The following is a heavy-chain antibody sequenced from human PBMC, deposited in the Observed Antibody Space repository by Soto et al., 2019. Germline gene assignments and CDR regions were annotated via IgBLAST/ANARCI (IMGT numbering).Heavy chain of an antibody. D-gene: IGHD4-17*01. J-gene: IGHJ1*01. V-gene: IGHV1-18*01. CDR3: ARASGDYGLSEYFQH. CDR2: ISTYNGNT. Sequence: QVQLVQSGGEVKKPGASVKVSCKASGYTFTSYGISWVRQAPGQGLEWMGWISTYNGNTNYAQKVQGRVTMTTDTSTSTAYMELRSLRSDDTAVYYCARASGDYGLSEYFQHWGQGTLVTVS. CDR1: GYTFTSYG.